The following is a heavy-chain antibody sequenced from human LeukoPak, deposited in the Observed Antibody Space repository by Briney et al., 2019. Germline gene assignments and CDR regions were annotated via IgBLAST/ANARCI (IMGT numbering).Heavy chain of an antibody. CDR1: GFTVGRNY. CDR3: ARGLTDMDTANY. CDR2: IYTGGST. Sequence: GGSLRLSCAVSGFTVGRNYMTWVRQAPGKGLEWVSVIYTGGSTFYPDSVKGRSTISRDNSKNILYLQMNSLRAEDTAVYYCARGLTDMDTANYWGQGTLVTVSS. V-gene: IGHV3-53*01. J-gene: IGHJ4*02. D-gene: IGHD5-18*01.